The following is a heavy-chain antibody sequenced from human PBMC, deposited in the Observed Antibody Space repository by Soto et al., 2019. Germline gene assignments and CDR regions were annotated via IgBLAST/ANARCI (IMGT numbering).Heavy chain of an antibody. J-gene: IGHJ6*02. V-gene: IGHV3-30*18. CDR2: ISYDGSNK. CDR3: AKLISDECARSPSCYEGSVGMDV. CDR1: GFTFSSYG. D-gene: IGHD2-2*01. Sequence: PGGSLRLSCAASGFTFSSYGMHWVRQAPGKGLEWVAVISYDGSNKYYADSVKGRFTISRDNSKNTLYLQMNSLRAEDTAVYYCAKLISDECARSPSCYEGSVGMDVWGQGTTVTVS.